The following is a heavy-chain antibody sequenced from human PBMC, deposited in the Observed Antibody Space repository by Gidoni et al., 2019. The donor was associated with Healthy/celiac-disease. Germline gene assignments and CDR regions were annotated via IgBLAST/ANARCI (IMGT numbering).Heavy chain of an antibody. V-gene: IGHV4-61*02. CDR3: AREYYYDSSGYRGDAFDI. D-gene: IGHD3-22*01. Sequence: QVQLQKSGPGLVKPSQTLSLTCTVSGGSISSGSYYWSWIRQPAGKGLEWIGRIYTSGSTNYNPSLKSRVTISVDTSKNQFSLKLSSVTAADTAVYYCAREYYYDSSGYRGDAFDIWGQGTMVTVSS. J-gene: IGHJ3*02. CDR2: IYTSGST. CDR1: GGSISSGSYY.